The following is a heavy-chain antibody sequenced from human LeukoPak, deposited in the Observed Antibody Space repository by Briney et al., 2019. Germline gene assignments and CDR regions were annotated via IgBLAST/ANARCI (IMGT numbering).Heavy chain of an antibody. CDR3: AYTLYCSSTSCSLDP. CDR1: GFTFSSYG. D-gene: IGHD2-2*01. J-gene: IGHJ5*02. CDR2: IRYDGSNK. Sequence: GGSLRLSCAASGFTFSSYGMHWVRQAPGKGLEWVAFIRYDGSNKYYADSVKGRFTISRDNSKNTLYLQMNSLRAEDTAVYYCAYTLYCSSTSCSLDPWGQGTLVTVSS. V-gene: IGHV3-30*02.